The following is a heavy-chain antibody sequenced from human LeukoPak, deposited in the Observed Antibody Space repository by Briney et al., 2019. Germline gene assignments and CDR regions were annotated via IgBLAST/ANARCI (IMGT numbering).Heavy chain of an antibody. J-gene: IGHJ3*02. V-gene: IGHV4-39*01. D-gene: IGHD6-13*01. CDR1: GGSISSSSYY. CDR2: VYYSGST. Sequence: SQTLSLTCTVSGGSISSSSYYWGWIRQPPGKGLEWIGSVYYSGSTYYNPSLKSRVTISVDTSKNQFSLKLSSVTAADTAVYYCARHREQLPLRAFDIWGQGTMVTVSS. CDR3: ARHREQLPLRAFDI.